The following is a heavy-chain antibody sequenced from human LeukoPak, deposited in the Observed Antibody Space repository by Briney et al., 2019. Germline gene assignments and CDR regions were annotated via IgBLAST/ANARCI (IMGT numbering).Heavy chain of an antibody. Sequence: ASVKVSCKASGYTFTGYYMHWVRQAPGQGLEWMGWINPNSGGTNYAQKFQGRVTMTRDTSISTAYMELSRLRSDDTAVYYCARGRIVATTKAAFDIWGQGTMVTVSS. CDR1: GYTFTGYY. V-gene: IGHV1-2*02. CDR3: ARGRIVATTKAAFDI. J-gene: IGHJ3*02. CDR2: INPNSGGT. D-gene: IGHD5-12*01.